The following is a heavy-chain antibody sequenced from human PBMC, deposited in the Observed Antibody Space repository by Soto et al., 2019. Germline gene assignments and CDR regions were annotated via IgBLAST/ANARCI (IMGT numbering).Heavy chain of an antibody. CDR1: GFTFRNYA. CDR2: ISYDGDNK. CDR3: ARPWGQLSTYYYGMDT. V-gene: IGHV3-30-3*01. Sequence: PGGSLRLSCAASGFTFRNYAMHWVRQAPGKGLEWVATISYDGDNKYYTDSVKGPFTISRDNSKNTLYLQMNSLRHEDTAVYYCARPWGQLSTYYYGMDTWGQGTTVTVSS. D-gene: IGHD3-16*01. J-gene: IGHJ6*02.